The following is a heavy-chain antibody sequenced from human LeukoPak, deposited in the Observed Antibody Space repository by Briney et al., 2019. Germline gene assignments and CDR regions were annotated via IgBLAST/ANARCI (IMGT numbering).Heavy chain of an antibody. V-gene: IGHV4-61*02. J-gene: IGHJ4*02. CDR2: IYTSGST. CDR1: GGSISSGSYY. Sequence: SETLSLTCTVSGGSISSGSYYWSWIRQPAGKGLEWIGRIYTSGSTNYNPSLKSRVTISVDTSKNQFSLKLSSVTAVDTAVYYCARSYSGYDSQYYFDYWGQGTLVTVSS. D-gene: IGHD5-12*01. CDR3: ARSYSGYDSQYYFDY.